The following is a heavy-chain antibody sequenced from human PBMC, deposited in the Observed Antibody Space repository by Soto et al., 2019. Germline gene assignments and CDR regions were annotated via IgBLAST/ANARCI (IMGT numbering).Heavy chain of an antibody. CDR1: GFTFSSYG. Sequence: QVQLVESGGGVVQPGRSLRLSCAASGFTFSSYGMHWVRQAPGKGLEWVAVISYDGSNKYYADSVKGRFTISRDNSKNTLYLQINSLRAEDTAVYYCPKDRQWLSGLVYWGQGTLVTVSS. V-gene: IGHV3-30*18. CDR3: PKDRQWLSGLVY. J-gene: IGHJ4*02. CDR2: ISYDGSNK. D-gene: IGHD6-19*01.